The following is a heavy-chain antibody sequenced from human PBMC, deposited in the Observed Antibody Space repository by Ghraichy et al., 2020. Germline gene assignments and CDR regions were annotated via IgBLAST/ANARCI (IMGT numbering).Heavy chain of an antibody. D-gene: IGHD2-15*01. J-gene: IGHJ5*02. V-gene: IGHV4-39*01. Sequence: GSLRLSCTVSGGSISSGNYYWGWIHQPPGKGLEWIGSVHYSGSTSYNPSLKSRITISVDMSRNQISLKLTSVTAADTAVYYCARHSLRATLPVPDNWFDPWGRGTLVTVSS. CDR2: VHYSGST. CDR3: ARHSLRATLPVPDNWFDP. CDR1: GGSISSGNYY.